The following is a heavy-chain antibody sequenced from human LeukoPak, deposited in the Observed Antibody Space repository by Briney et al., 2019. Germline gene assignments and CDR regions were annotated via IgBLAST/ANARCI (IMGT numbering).Heavy chain of an antibody. CDR3: ARMITYYYDSSGYYKTTTGGYFDY. J-gene: IGHJ4*02. Sequence: ASVKVSCKASGYTFTGYYMHWVRQAPGQGLEWMGWINLNSGGTNYAQKFQGRVTMTRDTSISTAYMELSRPRSDDTAVYYCARMITYYYDSSGYYKTTTGGYFDYWGQGTLVTVSS. CDR2: INLNSGGT. V-gene: IGHV1-2*02. CDR1: GYTFTGYY. D-gene: IGHD3-22*01.